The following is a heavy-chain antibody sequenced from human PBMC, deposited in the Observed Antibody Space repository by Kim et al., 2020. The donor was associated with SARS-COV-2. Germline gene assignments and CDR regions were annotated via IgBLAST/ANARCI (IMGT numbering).Heavy chain of an antibody. Sequence: ASVKVSCKASGYTFTGYYMHWVRQAPGQGREWMGWINPNSGGTNYAQKFQGRVTMTRDTSISTAYMELSRLRSDDTAVYYCARVPCGSKNYCGGVCSPVHWGQGTLVTVSS. J-gene: IGHJ4*02. D-gene: IGHD2-21*02. V-gene: IGHV1-2*02. CDR3: ARVPCGSKNYCGGVCSPVH. CDR1: GYTFTGYY. CDR2: INPNSGGT.